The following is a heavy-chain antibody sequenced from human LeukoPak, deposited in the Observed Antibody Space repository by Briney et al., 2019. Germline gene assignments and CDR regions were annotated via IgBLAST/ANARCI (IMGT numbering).Heavy chain of an antibody. D-gene: IGHD3-22*01. CDR1: GYTFTGYY. CDR3: ARDKGSGYYSLYYFDY. Sequence: ASVKVSCKASGYTFTGYYMHWVRQAPGQGLEWMGWINPNSGGTNYAQKLQGRVTMTRDTSISTAYMELSRLRSDDTAVYYCARDKGSGYYSLYYFDYWGQGTLVTVSS. CDR2: INPNSGGT. J-gene: IGHJ4*02. V-gene: IGHV1-2*02.